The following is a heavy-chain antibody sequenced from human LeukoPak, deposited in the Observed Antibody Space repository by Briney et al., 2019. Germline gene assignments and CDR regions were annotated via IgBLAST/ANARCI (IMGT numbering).Heavy chain of an antibody. J-gene: IGHJ4*02. CDR1: GYTFTAYY. V-gene: IGHV1-2*06. CDR3: ALGYSYGPFDY. CDR2: INPNSGDT. D-gene: IGHD5-18*01. Sequence: ASVKVSCKASGYTFTAYYMHWVRQAPGQGLEWMGRINPNSGDTIYAQKFQGRVTMTRDTSISTAYMELSRLRSDDTAVYYCALGYSYGPFDYWGQGTLVTVSS.